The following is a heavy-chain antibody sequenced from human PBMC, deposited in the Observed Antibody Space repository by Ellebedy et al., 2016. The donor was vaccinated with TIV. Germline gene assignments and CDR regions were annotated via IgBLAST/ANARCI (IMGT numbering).Heavy chain of an antibody. D-gene: IGHD3-10*01. CDR2: INHSGST. CDR1: GGSFSGYY. V-gene: IGHV4-34*01. J-gene: IGHJ6*03. Sequence: SETLSLTCAVYGGSFSGYYWSWIRQPPGKGLEWIGEINHSGSTNYNPSLKSRVTISVDTSKNQFSLKLSSVTAADTAVYYCARGSTPRMYYYGSGSYPIYYYYMDVWGKGTTVTVSS. CDR3: ARGSTPRMYYYGSGSYPIYYYYMDV.